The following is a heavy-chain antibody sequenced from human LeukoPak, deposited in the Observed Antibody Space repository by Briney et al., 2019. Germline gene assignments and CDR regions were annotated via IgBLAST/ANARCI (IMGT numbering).Heavy chain of an antibody. CDR1: GFIFSSYS. Sequence: GGSLRLSCAASGFIFSSYSMNWVRQAPGKGLKWVSSISSSSSYIYYADSVKGRFTISRDNAKNSLYLQMNSLRAEDTAVYYCATSGYCSSTSCYPIDYWGQGTLVTVSS. D-gene: IGHD2-2*01. CDR2: ISSSSSYI. CDR3: ATSGYCSSTSCYPIDY. J-gene: IGHJ4*02. V-gene: IGHV3-21*04.